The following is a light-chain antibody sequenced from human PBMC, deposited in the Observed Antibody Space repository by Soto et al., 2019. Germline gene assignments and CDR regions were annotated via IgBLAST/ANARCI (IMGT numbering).Light chain of an antibody. CDR2: SNN. CDR3: AAWDHSLRGRV. Sequence: QSVLTQPPSVSGTPGQRVTISCSGSNSNIGSNAVSWYQQLPGTAPKSLIYSNNQRPSGVPDRISGSKSGTSASLAISGLQSEDEAEYYCAAWDHSLRGRVFGGGTKLTVL. V-gene: IGLV1-44*01. CDR1: NSNIGSNA. J-gene: IGLJ2*01.